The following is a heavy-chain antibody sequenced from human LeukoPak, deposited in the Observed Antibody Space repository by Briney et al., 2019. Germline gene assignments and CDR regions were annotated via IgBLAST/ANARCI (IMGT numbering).Heavy chain of an antibody. J-gene: IGHJ1*01. Sequence: ASVKVSCKVSGYTLTELSVHWVRQAPGKGLEWMGGFDPEDGETIYAQKFQGRVTMTRDTSISTAYMELSRLRSDDTAVYYCARGTFIVVVPAAMGGYFQHWGQGTLVTVSS. CDR1: GYTLTELS. CDR2: FDPEDGET. V-gene: IGHV1-24*01. CDR3: ARGTFIVVVPAAMGGYFQH. D-gene: IGHD2-2*01.